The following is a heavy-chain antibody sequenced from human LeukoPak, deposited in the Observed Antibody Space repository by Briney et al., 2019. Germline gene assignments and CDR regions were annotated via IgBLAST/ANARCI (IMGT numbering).Heavy chain of an antibody. CDR2: IYHSGST. D-gene: IGHD2-21*02. Sequence: SETLSLTCTVSGGSISSGGYYWSWIRQPPGKGLEWIGYIYHSGSTYYNPSLKSRVTISVDRSKNQFSLKLSSVTAADTAVYYCARDPAYCSGDCYAFDIWGQGTMVTVSS. V-gene: IGHV4-30-2*01. J-gene: IGHJ3*02. CDR3: ARDPAYCSGDCYAFDI. CDR1: GGSISSGGYY.